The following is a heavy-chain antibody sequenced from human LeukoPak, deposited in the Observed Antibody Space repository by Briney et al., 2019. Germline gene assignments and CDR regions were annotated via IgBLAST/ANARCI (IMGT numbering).Heavy chain of an antibody. CDR2: ISDYNGNT. D-gene: IGHD3-10*01. CDR3: ARDRGRYYYGSGTYEGHDY. Sequence: ALVKVSCKASGYTFSSYGITWVRQAPGQGLEWMGWISDYNGNTNYAQNLQGRVTMTTDTSTSTVYMELRSLRSDDTAVYYYARDRGRYYYGSGTYEGHDYWGQGTLVTVSS. J-gene: IGHJ4*02. CDR1: GYTFSSYG. V-gene: IGHV1-18*01.